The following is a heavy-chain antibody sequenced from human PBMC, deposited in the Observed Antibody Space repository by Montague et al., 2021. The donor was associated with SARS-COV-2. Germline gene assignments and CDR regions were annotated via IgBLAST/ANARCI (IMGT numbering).Heavy chain of an antibody. CDR1: GFTVTYNY. CDR2: IYSGGNT. CDR3: AGDYCSGGICYEGYGMDV. Sequence: SLRLSCAASGFTVTYNYMSWVRQAPGKGLEWVSVIYSGGNTYYADPVKGRFTISRDDSKNTLYLQMNSLRAEDTAVYYCAGDYCSGGICYEGYGMDVWGQGTTVTVSS. D-gene: IGHD2-15*01. J-gene: IGHJ6*02. V-gene: IGHV3-53*01.